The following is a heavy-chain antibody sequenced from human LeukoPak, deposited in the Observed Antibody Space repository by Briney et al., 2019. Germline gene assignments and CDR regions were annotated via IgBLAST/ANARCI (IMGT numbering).Heavy chain of an antibody. CDR1: GYTFTGYY. Sequence: GASVKVSCKASGYTFTGYYMHWVRQAPGQGLEWMGRIIPILGIANYAQKFQGRVTITADKSTSTAYMELSSLRSEDTAVYYCARDLVYYDSSGYYPYFDYWGQGTLVTVSS. V-gene: IGHV1-69*04. D-gene: IGHD3-22*01. CDR3: ARDLVYYDSSGYYPYFDY. J-gene: IGHJ4*02. CDR2: IIPILGIA.